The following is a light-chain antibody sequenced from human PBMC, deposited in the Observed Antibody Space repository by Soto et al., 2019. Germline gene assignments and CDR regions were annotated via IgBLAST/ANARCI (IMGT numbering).Light chain of an antibody. J-gene: IGKJ1*01. CDR1: QSISSW. CDR2: DAS. CDR3: QQYGSYSPT. Sequence: DIQMTPSPSTPSASVVDRVTITCRASQSISSWLAWYQQKPGKAPKLLIYDASSLESGVPSRFSGSVSGTEFTLTISSLQPDDFATYYCQQYGSYSPTFGQGTKVDIK. V-gene: IGKV1-5*01.